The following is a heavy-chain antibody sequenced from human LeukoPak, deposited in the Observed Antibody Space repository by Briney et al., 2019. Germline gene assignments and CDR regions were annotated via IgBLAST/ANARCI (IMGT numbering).Heavy chain of an antibody. CDR1: GGSISSGGYY. Sequence: SQTLSLTCTVSGGSISSGGYYWSWIRQHPGKGLEWIGYIYYSGSTNYNPSLKSRVTISVDTSKNQFSLKLSSVTAADTAVYYCARDNWNYGSSMDVWGQGTTVTVSS. CDR3: ARDNWNYGSSMDV. V-gene: IGHV4-31*03. D-gene: IGHD1-7*01. CDR2: IYYSGST. J-gene: IGHJ6*02.